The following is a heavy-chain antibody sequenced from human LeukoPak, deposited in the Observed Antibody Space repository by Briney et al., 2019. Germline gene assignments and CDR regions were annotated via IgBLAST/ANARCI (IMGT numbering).Heavy chain of an antibody. D-gene: IGHD1-26*01. J-gene: IGHJ4*02. V-gene: IGHV3-23*01. Sequence: GGSLRLSCAASGFTFNNYAMTWVRQGPGKGLEWVSAISGSGGSTYYADSVKGRFTISRDNYKSTLYLQINSLRAEDTAEYYCAKGTRSGTYYFDYWGQGTLVTVPS. CDR3: AKGTRSGTYYFDY. CDR2: ISGSGGST. CDR1: GFTFNNYA.